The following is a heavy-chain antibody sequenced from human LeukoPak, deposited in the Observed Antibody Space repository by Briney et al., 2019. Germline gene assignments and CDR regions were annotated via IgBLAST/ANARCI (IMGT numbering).Heavy chain of an antibody. J-gene: IGHJ4*02. D-gene: IGHD3-22*01. Sequence: SETLSLTCTVSGDSINSLDMWSWVRQPPGKGLEWIGEMYLSGTTHSNPSVKSRVTISIDKSKNQFFLNLSSVTAADTAVYYCAGLVGRYSSGLYYYYFDYWGQGTLVTVSS. CDR2: MYLSGTT. CDR1: GDSINSLDM. CDR3: AGLVGRYSSGLYYYYFDY. V-gene: IGHV4-4*02.